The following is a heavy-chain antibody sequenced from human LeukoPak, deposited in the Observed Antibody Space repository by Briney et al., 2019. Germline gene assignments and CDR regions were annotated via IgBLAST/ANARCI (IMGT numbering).Heavy chain of an antibody. V-gene: IGHV5-51*01. J-gene: IGHJ3*02. CDR2: IYPGDSDT. Sequence: GESLKISCKGSGYSFTSYWIGWVRQMPGKGLEWMGIIYPGDSDTRYSPSFQGQVTISADKSLSTAYLQWSSLKASDTAMYYCARFMGPYCGGDCYDAFDIWGQGTMVTVSS. D-gene: IGHD2-21*01. CDR3: ARFMGPYCGGDCYDAFDI. CDR1: GYSFTSYW.